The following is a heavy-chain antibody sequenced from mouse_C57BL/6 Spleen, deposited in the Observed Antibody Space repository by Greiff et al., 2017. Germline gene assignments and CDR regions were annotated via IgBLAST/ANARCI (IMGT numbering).Heavy chain of an antibody. CDR1: GFTFSSYA. J-gene: IGHJ4*01. CDR3: TRGICYGGYYAMDY. Sequence: EVQRVESGEGLVKPGGSLKLSCAASGFTFSSYAMSWVRQTPEKRLEWVAYISSGGDYIYYADTVKGRFTISRDNARNTLYLQMSSLKSEDTAMYFCTRGICYGGYYAMDYWGQGTSVTVSA. CDR2: ISSGGDYI. V-gene: IGHV5-9-1*02. D-gene: IGHD1-1*02.